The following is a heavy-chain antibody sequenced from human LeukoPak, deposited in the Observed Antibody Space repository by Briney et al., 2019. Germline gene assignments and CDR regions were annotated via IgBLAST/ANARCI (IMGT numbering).Heavy chain of an antibody. CDR1: GYTFTDYY. J-gene: IGHJ4*02. V-gene: IGHV1-2*02. Sequence: ASVKVSCKASGYTFTDYYLRWVRQAPGQGLEWMGWINPNSGGTNFAQKFQGRVTMTRDTSITTAYMELSRLRSDDTAVYYCARIGYNHYFDYWGQGTLVTVSS. CDR3: ARIGYNHYFDY. D-gene: IGHD5-24*01. CDR2: INPNSGGT.